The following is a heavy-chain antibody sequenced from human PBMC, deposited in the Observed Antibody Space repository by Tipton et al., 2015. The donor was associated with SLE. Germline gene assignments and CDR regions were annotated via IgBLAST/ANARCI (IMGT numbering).Heavy chain of an antibody. CDR3: ARQRGYNYGLYNWFDP. D-gene: IGHD3/OR15-3a*01. J-gene: IGHJ5*02. V-gene: IGHV4-34*01. CDR1: GESFSGYY. CDR2: INHSGRS. Sequence: TLSLTCAVYGESFSGYYWTWIRQSPGKGLEWIGQINHSGRSDYNPSLKSRVIISVDTAKNQFSLKLNSVTAADTAVYYCARQRGYNYGLYNWFDPWGQGTLVTVST.